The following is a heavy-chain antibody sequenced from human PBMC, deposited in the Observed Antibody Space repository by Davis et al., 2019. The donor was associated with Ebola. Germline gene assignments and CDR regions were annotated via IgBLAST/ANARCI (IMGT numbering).Heavy chain of an antibody. D-gene: IGHD2-2*01. Sequence: PSETLSLTCTVSGDSVSSKSCYWAWIRQTPGKGLEWIGSVYSSVNTFYSPSLKGRVSLSVDTSKNQFSLRLTSVTAADTAVYYCARQVVVPVGGEFYYYGMDVWGQGSPVTVSS. V-gene: IGHV4-39*01. J-gene: IGHJ6*02. CDR2: VYSSVNT. CDR3: ARQVVVPVGGEFYYYGMDV. CDR1: GDSVSSKSCY.